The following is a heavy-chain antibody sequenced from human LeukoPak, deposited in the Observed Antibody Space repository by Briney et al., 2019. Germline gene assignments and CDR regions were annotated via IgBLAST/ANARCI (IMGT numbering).Heavy chain of an antibody. CDR3: ARALPAAPHTSFDY. Sequence: GGSLRLSCAASGFTFSDYYMSWIRQAPGKGLEWVSYISSSGSTIYYADSVKGRFTISRDISKNTFYLQMNSLRVEDTAVFYCARALPAAPHTSFDYWGQGTLVTVSS. D-gene: IGHD2-2*01. CDR1: GFTFSDYY. J-gene: IGHJ4*02. CDR2: ISSSGSTI. V-gene: IGHV3-11*04.